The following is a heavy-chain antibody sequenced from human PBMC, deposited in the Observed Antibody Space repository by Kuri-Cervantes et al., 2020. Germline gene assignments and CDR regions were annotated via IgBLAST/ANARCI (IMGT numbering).Heavy chain of an antibody. J-gene: IGHJ4*02. D-gene: IGHD6-6*01. CDR2: IKQDGSEK. Sequence: GESLKISCAASGFTFSSYWMSWVRQAPGKGLEWVANIKQDGSEKYYVDSVKGRFTISRDNSKNTLYLQMNSLRPEDTAVYYCAKDLEYSSSSDLDYWGQGTLVTVSS. V-gene: IGHV3-7*01. CDR3: AKDLEYSSSSDLDY. CDR1: GFTFSSYW.